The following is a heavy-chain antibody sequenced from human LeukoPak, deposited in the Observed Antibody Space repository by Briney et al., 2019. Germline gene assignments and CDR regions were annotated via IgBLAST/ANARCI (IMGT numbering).Heavy chain of an antibody. D-gene: IGHD1-14*01. CDR1: GYSISSGYY. CDR2: IYHSGST. V-gene: IGHV4-38-2*02. J-gene: IGHJ4*02. Sequence: SETLSLTCTVSGYSISSGYYWGWIRQPPGKGLEWIGSIYHSGSTYYNPSLKSRVTISVDTSKNQFSLKLSSVTAADTAVYYCARGVGPSTPIIDYWGQGTLVTVSS. CDR3: ARGVGPSTPIIDY.